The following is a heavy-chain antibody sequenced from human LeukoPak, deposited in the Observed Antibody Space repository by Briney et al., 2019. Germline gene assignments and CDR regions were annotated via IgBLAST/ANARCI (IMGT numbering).Heavy chain of an antibody. CDR2: IKLDGSEK. CDR3: ARVYCSSTSCFSYYYGMDV. J-gene: IGHJ6*02. D-gene: IGHD2-2*01. V-gene: IGHV3-7*01. CDR1: RFTFSSYW. Sequence: GGSLRLSCAASRFTFSSYWMSWVRQAPGKGLEWVANIKLDGSEKSYVDSVKGRFTISRDNAKNSLYLQMNSLRAEDTAVYYCARVYCSSTSCFSYYYGMDVWGQGTTVTVSS.